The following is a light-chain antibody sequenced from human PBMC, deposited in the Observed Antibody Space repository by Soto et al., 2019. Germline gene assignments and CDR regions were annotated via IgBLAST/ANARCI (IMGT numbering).Light chain of an antibody. CDR1: NSNIGKNY. CDR2: RNN. V-gene: IGLV1-47*01. CDR3: AAWDDSLSGHEL. J-gene: IGLJ2*01. Sequence: QSVLTQPTSASGTPGQRVTISCSGSNSNIGKNYVYWYRQLPGTAPKLLIYRNNQRPSGVPDRFSGSKSGTSASLAISGLRSEDEADYYCAAWDDSLSGHELFGGGTKLTVL.